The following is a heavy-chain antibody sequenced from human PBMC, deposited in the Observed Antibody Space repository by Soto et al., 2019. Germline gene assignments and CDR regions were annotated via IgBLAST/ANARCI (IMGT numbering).Heavy chain of an antibody. D-gene: IGHD2-21*02. CDR2: IYYSGST. V-gene: IGHV4-30-4*01. Sequence: SETLSLTCTVSGGSISSGDYYWSWIRQPPGKGLEWIGYIYYSGSTYYNPSLKSRVTISVDTSKNQFSPKLSSVTAADTAVYYCASFNDYYDFDYWGQGTLVTVSS. J-gene: IGHJ4*02. CDR1: GGSISSGDYY. CDR3: ASFNDYYDFDY.